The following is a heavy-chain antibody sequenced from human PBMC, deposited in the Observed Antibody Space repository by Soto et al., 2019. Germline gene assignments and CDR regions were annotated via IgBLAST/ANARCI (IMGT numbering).Heavy chain of an antibody. CDR1: GYTLTELS. CDR2: FDPEDGET. CDR3: ATDWDYYDRGGGY. Sequence: ASVKVCCKVSGYTLTELSMHWVRQAPGKGLEWMGGFDPEDGETIYAQKFQGRVTMNEDTSTDTAYMELSSLRSEDTAVYYCATDWDYYDRGGGYWGQGTLVTVSS. D-gene: IGHD3-22*01. J-gene: IGHJ4*02. V-gene: IGHV1-24*01.